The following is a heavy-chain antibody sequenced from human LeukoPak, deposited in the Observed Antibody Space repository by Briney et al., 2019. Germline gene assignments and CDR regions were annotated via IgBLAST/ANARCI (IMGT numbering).Heavy chain of an antibody. V-gene: IGHV3-23*01. CDR3: AKGFFGSGSFPHNFDY. CDR2: VRGNGDST. Sequence: AGGSLRLSCAASGFTFSSFAMHWVRQAPGKGLEWVAVVRGNGDSTHYADSVKGRFTISRDNSKNRLYLQMNSLRAEDTAVYYCAKGFFGSGSFPHNFDYWGQGTLVTVSS. CDR1: GFTFSSFA. D-gene: IGHD3-10*01. J-gene: IGHJ4*02.